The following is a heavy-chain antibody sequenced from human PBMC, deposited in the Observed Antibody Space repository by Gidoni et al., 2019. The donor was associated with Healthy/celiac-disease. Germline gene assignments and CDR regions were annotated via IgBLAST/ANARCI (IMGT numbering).Heavy chain of an antibody. V-gene: IGHV3-43*02. CDR2: ISGDGGST. J-gene: IGHJ4*02. CDR1: GFPFDDYA. D-gene: IGHD5-18*01. Sequence: EVQLVESGGGVVQPGGSLRLSCAASGFPFDDYAMHWFRQAPGKGLEWVSLISGDGGSTYYADSVKGRFTISRDNSKNSLYLQMNSLRTEDTALYYCAKDMWRIQLWLPDYWGQGTLVTVSS. CDR3: AKDMWRIQLWLPDY.